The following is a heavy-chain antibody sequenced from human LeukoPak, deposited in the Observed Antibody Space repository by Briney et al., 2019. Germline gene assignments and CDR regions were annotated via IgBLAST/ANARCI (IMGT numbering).Heavy chain of an antibody. CDR1: GGSISSSSYY. CDR3: ERQMSYPYYFDY. V-gene: IGHV4-39*01. J-gene: IGHJ4*02. CDR2: IYYSGST. Sequence: SETLSLTCTVSGGSISSSSYYWGWIRQPPGTGLEWIGSIYYSGSTYYNPSLKSRVTISVDTSKNQFSLKLSSVTAADTAVYYCERQMSYPYYFDYWGQGTLVTVSS. D-gene: IGHD3-16*02.